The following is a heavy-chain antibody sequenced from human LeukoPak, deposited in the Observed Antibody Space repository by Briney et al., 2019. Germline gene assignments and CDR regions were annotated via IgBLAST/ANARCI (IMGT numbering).Heavy chain of an antibody. Sequence: GGSLRLSCAASGFTYSRYSMNWVRQTPGKGLEWLSYINSDGNIIYYGDSVKGRFTISRDNAKNSLYLQMNSLRAEDMALYYCARGGGAVAGPINCWGQGTLVTVSS. CDR2: INSDGNII. V-gene: IGHV3-48*04. D-gene: IGHD6-19*01. CDR3: ARGGGAVAGPINC. J-gene: IGHJ4*02. CDR1: GFTYSRYS.